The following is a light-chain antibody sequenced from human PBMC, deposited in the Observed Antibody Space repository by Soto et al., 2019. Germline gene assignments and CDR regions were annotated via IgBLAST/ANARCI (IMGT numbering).Light chain of an antibody. CDR2: GAS. Sequence: EIVMTQSPVTLSVSPGDRATLSCRASQSVYSNLAWYQQKPGQAPRLLIYGASTRATGIPARFSGSGSGTEFPLTISRLQSEDFAVYYCQQYNKWPLTFGGGTKVEIK. CDR1: QSVYSN. V-gene: IGKV3-15*01. CDR3: QQYNKWPLT. J-gene: IGKJ4*01.